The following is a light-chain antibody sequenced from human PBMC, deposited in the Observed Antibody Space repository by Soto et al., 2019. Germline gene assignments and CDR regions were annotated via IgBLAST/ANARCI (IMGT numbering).Light chain of an antibody. Sequence: QSALTHPASVSGSPGQSITISCTGTSSDVGSYNLVSWYQQHPGKAPKLMICEVSKRPSGVSNRFSGSKSGNTASLTISGLQAEDEADYYCCSYAGSSTVFGTGTKVTVL. CDR3: CSYAGSSTV. CDR1: SSDVGSYNL. J-gene: IGLJ1*01. V-gene: IGLV2-23*02. CDR2: EVS.